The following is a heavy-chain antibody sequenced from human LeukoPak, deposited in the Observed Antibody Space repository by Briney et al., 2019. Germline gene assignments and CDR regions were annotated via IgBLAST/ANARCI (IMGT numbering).Heavy chain of an antibody. CDR2: ISGSGGST. V-gene: IGHV3-23*01. CDR1: GFTFSSYA. Sequence: PGGSLRLSCAASGFTFSSYAMSWVRQAPGKGLEWVSAISGSGGSTCYADSVKGRFTISRDNSKNTLYLQMNSLRAEDTAVYYCAKDDDIVVVVAAIDYWGQGTLVTVSS. D-gene: IGHD2-15*01. J-gene: IGHJ4*02. CDR3: AKDDDIVVVVAAIDY.